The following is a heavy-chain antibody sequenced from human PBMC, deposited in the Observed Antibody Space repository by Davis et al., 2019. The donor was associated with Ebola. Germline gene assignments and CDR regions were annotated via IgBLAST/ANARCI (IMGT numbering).Heavy chain of an antibody. CDR3: AISSIFGVDGAFDI. CDR1: GYTLTQLS. Sequence: ASVKVSCKVSGYTLTQLSLNWVRQAPGKGPEWMGGLDPEDGETIYAQTFQGRVTMTEDTSADTAYMELSSLTSEDTAVYYRAISSIFGVDGAFDIWGQGTMVIVSS. D-gene: IGHD3-3*01. CDR2: LDPEDGET. V-gene: IGHV1-24*01. J-gene: IGHJ3*02.